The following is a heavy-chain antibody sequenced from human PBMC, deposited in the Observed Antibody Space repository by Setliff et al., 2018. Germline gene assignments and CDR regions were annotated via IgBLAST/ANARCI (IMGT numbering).Heavy chain of an antibody. CDR1: GYSFTKYF. CDR3: VRSGKFGMRFWFDQ. J-gene: IGHJ5*02. Sequence: ASVKVSCKASGYSFTKYFLHWVRQAPGQGLEWMGWINPNSGDTHSAQKFQGRVTMTRDTSINTAYMELSSLTSDDTAFYYCVRSGKFGMRFWFDQWGLGTLVTVSS. CDR2: INPNSGDT. D-gene: IGHD1-26*01. V-gene: IGHV1-2*02.